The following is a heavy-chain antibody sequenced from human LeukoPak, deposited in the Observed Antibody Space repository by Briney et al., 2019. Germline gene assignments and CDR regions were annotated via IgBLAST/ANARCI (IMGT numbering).Heavy chain of an antibody. J-gene: IGHJ4*02. V-gene: IGHV3-33*06. D-gene: IGHD2-15*01. CDR2: IWYDGSNK. Sequence: GGSLRLSCAASGFTFSSYGMHWVRQAPGKGLEWVAAIWYDGSNKYYADSVKGRFTISRDNSKNTLYLQMNSLRAEDTAVYYCAKDGGYCSGGSCDFDYWGQGTLVTVSS. CDR3: AKDGGYCSGGSCDFDY. CDR1: GFTFSSYG.